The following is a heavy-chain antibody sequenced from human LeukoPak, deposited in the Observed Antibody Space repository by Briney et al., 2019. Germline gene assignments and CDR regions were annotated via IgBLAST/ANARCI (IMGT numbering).Heavy chain of an antibody. CDR3: AKSRSRNMITFGGVENWFDP. Sequence: PGGSLRLSCAASGFSFSSYWMSWVRQAPGKGLEWVANIKQDGSEKYYVDSVKGRFTISRDTSKNTLYLQMNSLRVEDTAVYYCAKSRSRNMITFGGVENWFDPWGQGTLVTVSS. J-gene: IGHJ5*02. D-gene: IGHD3-16*01. V-gene: IGHV3-7*01. CDR1: GFSFSSYW. CDR2: IKQDGSEK.